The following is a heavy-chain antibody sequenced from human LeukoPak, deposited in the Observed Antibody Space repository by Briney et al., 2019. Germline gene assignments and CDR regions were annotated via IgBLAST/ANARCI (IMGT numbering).Heavy chain of an antibody. J-gene: IGHJ6*02. CDR2: IYSGGST. CDR3: ARMGVVTTHYYCYYGMDV. CDR1: GFTVSSNY. V-gene: IGHV3-53*05. D-gene: IGHD3-3*01. Sequence: GGSLRLSCAASGFTVSSNYMSWVRQAPGKGLEWVSVIYSGGSTSYADSVKGRFTISRDNSKNTLYLQMNSLRAEDTAVYYCARMGVVTTHYYCYYGMDVWGQGTTVTVSS.